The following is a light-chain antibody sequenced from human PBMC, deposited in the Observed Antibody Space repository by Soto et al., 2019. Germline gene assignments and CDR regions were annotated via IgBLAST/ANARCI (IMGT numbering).Light chain of an antibody. V-gene: IGKV1-39*01. CDR3: QQSYSTPRT. CDR2: SAS. CDR1: QSITNY. Sequence: DIQMTQSPSSLSASVGDRVTITCRASQSITNYLNWYQQKPGKAPKLMIYSASSLESGVPSRFSGSGSGTDFTLTISSIQPEDFVNYYCQQSYSTPRTFGQGTKLEIK. J-gene: IGKJ2*01.